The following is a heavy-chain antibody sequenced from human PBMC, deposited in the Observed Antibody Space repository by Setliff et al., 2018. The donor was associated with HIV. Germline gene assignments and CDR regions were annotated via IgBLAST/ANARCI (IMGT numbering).Heavy chain of an antibody. CDR2: TSSNGGST. D-gene: IGHD3-3*01. V-gene: IGHV3-64*04. CDR1: GFTFSSYV. Sequence: GGSLRLSCSASGFTFSSYVVHWVRQAPGKGLEYVSATSSNGGSTYYADSVKGRFTISRDNSKNTLYLQMNSLRAEDTAVYYCARDVSWRVRTYIDYWGQGALVTVSS. J-gene: IGHJ4*02. CDR3: ARDVSWRVRTYIDY.